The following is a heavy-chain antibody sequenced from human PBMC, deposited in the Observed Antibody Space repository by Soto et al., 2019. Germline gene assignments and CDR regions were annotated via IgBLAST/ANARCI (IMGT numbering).Heavy chain of an antibody. CDR3: ARHRFTSGSDYFDS. V-gene: IGHV1-2*02. Sequence: GASVKVSCKASGYTFTEYNLHWVRQAPGQGLEWMGSINPRNGDTDFAQRFQPRVTMTRDRSITTAYMEVFSLTSRDTAVYYCARHRFTSGSDYFDSWGQGTLVTVSS. D-gene: IGHD6-19*01. CDR1: GYTFTEYN. J-gene: IGHJ4*02. CDR2: INPRNGDT.